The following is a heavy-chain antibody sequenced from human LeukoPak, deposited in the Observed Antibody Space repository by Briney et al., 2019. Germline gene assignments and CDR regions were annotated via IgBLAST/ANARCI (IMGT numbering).Heavy chain of an antibody. Sequence: GGSLRLSCEASGFTFSNSAMTWVRQAPGKGLEWVSTIRSSGRNTYYADFVRGRFSVSRDNSRATLYLQMSSLRAEDTAVYYCAKYELGFLPSDYWGQGTLVAVSS. J-gene: IGHJ4*02. CDR2: IRSSGRNT. D-gene: IGHD1-26*01. CDR3: AKYELGFLPSDY. V-gene: IGHV3-23*01. CDR1: GFTFSNSA.